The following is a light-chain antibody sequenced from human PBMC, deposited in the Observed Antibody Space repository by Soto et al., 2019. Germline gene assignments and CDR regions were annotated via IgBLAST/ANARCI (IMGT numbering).Light chain of an antibody. CDR1: QSVSSTY. CDR3: QQYTNWPPWT. J-gene: IGKJ1*01. V-gene: IGKV3-15*01. CDR2: GAS. Sequence: EIVLTQSPGTLSLSPGERATLFCRASQSVSSTYLAWYQQKPGQAPRLLIYGASSRATGIPARFSGSGSGTEFTLTINNLQSEDSAVYYCQQYTNWPPWTFGQGTKVEIK.